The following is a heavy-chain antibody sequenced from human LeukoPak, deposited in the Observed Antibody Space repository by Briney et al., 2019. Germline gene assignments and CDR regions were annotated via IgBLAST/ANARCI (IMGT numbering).Heavy chain of an antibody. D-gene: IGHD3-22*01. CDR1: GYTFTGYY. CDR2: INPNSGGT. CDR3: ARTGGYDSSGYYLNDAFDI. V-gene: IGHV1-2*02. Sequence: GASVKVSCKASGYTFTGYYMHWVRQAPGQGLEWMGWINPNSGGTNYAQKLQGRVTMTRDTAISTAYMELSRLRSDDTAVYYCARTGGYDSSGYYLNDAFDICGQGTMVTVSS. J-gene: IGHJ3*02.